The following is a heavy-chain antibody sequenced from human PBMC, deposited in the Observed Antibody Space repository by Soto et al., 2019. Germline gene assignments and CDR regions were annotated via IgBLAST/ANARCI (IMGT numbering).Heavy chain of an antibody. CDR1: GGSISSYY. V-gene: IGHV4-59*01. CDR3: ARDGGTNGMDV. Sequence: PSETLSLTCTVSGGSISSYYWSWIRQPPGKGLEWIGYIYYSGSTNYNPSLKSRVTISVDTSKNQFSLKLSSVTAADTAVYYCARDGGTNGMDVWGQATTVTVSS. CDR2: IYYSGST. D-gene: IGHD3-3*01. J-gene: IGHJ6*02.